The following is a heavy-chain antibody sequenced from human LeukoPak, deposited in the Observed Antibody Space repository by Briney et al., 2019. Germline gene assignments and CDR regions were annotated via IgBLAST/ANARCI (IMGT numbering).Heavy chain of an antibody. CDR3: AGAPSSGWYPNWFDP. Sequence: GGSVRLSCGASVFTFINNWISWVRQAPWKGREWVASIKQDGSEKFYVDSVKGRFTISRDNAKNSLFLQMNSLRAEDTAVYYCAGAPSSGWYPNWFDPWGQGTLVTVSS. J-gene: IGHJ5*02. CDR2: IKQDGSEK. V-gene: IGHV3-7*01. CDR1: VFTFINNW. D-gene: IGHD6-19*01.